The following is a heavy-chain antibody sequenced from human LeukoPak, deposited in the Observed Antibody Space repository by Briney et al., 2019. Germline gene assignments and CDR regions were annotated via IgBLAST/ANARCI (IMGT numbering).Heavy chain of an antibody. Sequence: PGGSLRLSCAASGFTFSNAWMSWVRQAPGKGLEWVSVIYSGGSTYYADSVKGRFTISRDNSKNTLYLQMNSLRAEDTAVYYCARSIFHWGQGTLVTVSS. V-gene: IGHV3-66*01. D-gene: IGHD3-3*02. J-gene: IGHJ4*02. CDR3: ARSIFH. CDR1: GFTFSNAW. CDR2: IYSGGST.